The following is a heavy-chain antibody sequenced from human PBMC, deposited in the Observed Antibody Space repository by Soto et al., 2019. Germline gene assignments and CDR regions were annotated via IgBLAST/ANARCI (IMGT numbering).Heavy chain of an antibody. Sequence: GGSLRLSCAASGFTFDDYTMHWVRQAPGKGLEWVSLISWDGGSTYYADSVKGRFTISRDNSKNSPYLQMNSLRTEDTALYYCAKGDYGGNSVVSSLDYWGQGTLVTVSS. V-gene: IGHV3-43*01. D-gene: IGHD4-17*01. J-gene: IGHJ4*02. CDR1: GFTFDDYT. CDR2: ISWDGGST. CDR3: AKGDYGGNSVVSSLDY.